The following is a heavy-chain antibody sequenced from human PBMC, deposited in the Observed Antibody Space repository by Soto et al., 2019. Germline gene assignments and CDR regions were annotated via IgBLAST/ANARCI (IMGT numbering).Heavy chain of an antibody. CDR1: GGSVSSGSYY. J-gene: IGHJ4*02. Sequence: KPSETLSLTCTVSGGSVSSGSYYWSWIRQPPGKGLEWIGYIYYSGSTNYNPSLKSRVTISVDTSKNQFSLKLSSVTAADTAVYYCARLSYRDFDWSPPGPYYFDYWGQGTLVTVSS. D-gene: IGHD3-9*01. V-gene: IGHV4-61*01. CDR2: IYYSGST. CDR3: ARLSYRDFDWSPPGPYYFDY.